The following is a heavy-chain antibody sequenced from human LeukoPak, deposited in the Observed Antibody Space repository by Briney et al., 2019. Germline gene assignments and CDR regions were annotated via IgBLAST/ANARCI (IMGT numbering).Heavy chain of an antibody. V-gene: IGHV3-23*01. J-gene: IGHJ4*02. D-gene: IGHD2-15*01. CDR3: AKAPVTSCRGAFCYPFDY. CDR2: ISGSGGST. CDR1: GFTFSSYA. Sequence: GGSLRLSCAASGFTFSSYAMSWVRQAPGKGLEWVSAISGSGGSTYYAASVRGRFTISRDTSRSTLYLQMNSLRAEDAAVYYCAKAPVTSCRGAFCYPFDYWGQGTLVTVSS.